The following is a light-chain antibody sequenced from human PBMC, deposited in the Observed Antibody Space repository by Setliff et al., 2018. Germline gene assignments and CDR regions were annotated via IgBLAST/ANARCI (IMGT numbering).Light chain of an antibody. Sequence: QSALTQPRSVSGSPGQSVTISCTGTRKDVGAYNYVSWYQQHPGKAPKLIISDITKRPSGVPDRFSGSKSGNPASLTISGLQADDEGDYYCSSYADSDTSVLFGGGTKVTVL. J-gene: IGLJ2*01. CDR3: SSYADSDTSVL. V-gene: IGLV2-11*01. CDR1: RKDVGAYNY. CDR2: DIT.